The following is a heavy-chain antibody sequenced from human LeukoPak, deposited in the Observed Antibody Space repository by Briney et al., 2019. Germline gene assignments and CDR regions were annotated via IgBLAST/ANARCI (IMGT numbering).Heavy chain of an antibody. CDR1: GGSISSYY. CDR2: IYYSGST. Sequence: TSETLSLTCTVSGGSISSYYWSWIRQPPGKGLEWIGYIYYSGSTTYNPSLKSRVTISVDTSKNQFSLKLSSVTAADTAVYYCASGGYSYASHLWGRGTLVTVSS. J-gene: IGHJ2*01. D-gene: IGHD5-18*01. CDR3: ASGGYSYASHL. V-gene: IGHV4-59*01.